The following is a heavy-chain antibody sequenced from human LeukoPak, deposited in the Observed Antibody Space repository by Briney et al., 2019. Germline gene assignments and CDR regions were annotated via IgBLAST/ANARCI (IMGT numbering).Heavy chain of an antibody. J-gene: IGHJ4*02. V-gene: IGHV3-30-3*01. D-gene: IGHD3-10*01. CDR1: GFTFSSYA. Sequence: ALRLSCAASGFTFSSYAMHWVRQAPGKGLEWVAVISYDGSNKYYADSVKGRFTISRDNPKNTLYLQMNSLRAEDTAVYYCARSTMVYYFDYWGQGTLVTVSS. CDR3: ARSTMVYYFDY. CDR2: ISYDGSNK.